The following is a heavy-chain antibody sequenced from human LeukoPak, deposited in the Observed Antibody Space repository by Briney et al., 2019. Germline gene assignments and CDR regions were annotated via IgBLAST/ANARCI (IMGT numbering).Heavy chain of an antibody. CDR2: IKQDGSEK. J-gene: IGHJ4*02. V-gene: IGHV3-7*01. D-gene: IGHD3-16*02. Sequence: GGSLRLSCAASGFTFSSYWMSWACQAPGKGLEWVANIKQDGSEKYYVDSVKGRFTISRDNAKNSLYLQMNSLRAEDTAVYYCARDPREITFGGVIVHKDYWGQGTLVTVSS. CDR1: GFTFSSYW. CDR3: ARDPREITFGGVIVHKDY.